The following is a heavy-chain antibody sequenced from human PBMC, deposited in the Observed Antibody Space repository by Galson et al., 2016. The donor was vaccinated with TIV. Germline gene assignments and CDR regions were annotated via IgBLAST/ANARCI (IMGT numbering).Heavy chain of an antibody. J-gene: IGHJ4*02. CDR2: TLYDGTKK. CDR3: ARDPRIYGDYLLAYFDY. Sequence: SLRLSCAASGFTFSSYGMHWVRQAPGKGLEWVAVTLYDGTKKFYADSVKGRFTISKDNSKNTVSLEMNSLRLEDTAVYYCARDPRIYGDYLLAYFDYWGQGPLLTVSS. D-gene: IGHD4-17*01. CDR1: GFTFSSYG. V-gene: IGHV3-30*03.